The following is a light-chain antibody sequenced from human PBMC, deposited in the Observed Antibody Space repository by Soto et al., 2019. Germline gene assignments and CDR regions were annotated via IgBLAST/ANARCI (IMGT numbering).Light chain of an antibody. CDR3: QSYDSSLSGAV. CDR1: SSNIGACYD. Sequence: QSERMRPPSESGAPVQRLTVSCTGSSSNIGACYDVHWYQQLPGTAPKPLIYGNSNRPSGVPDRFSRSKSGTSASLAITGLQAEDEADYYCQSYDSSLSGAVFGTGTKVTVL. J-gene: IGLJ1*01. CDR2: GNS. V-gene: IGLV1-40*01.